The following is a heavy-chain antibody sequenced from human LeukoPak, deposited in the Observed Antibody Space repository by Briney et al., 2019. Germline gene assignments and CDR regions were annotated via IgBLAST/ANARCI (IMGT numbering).Heavy chain of an antibody. Sequence: ASVKVSCKTSAYSFTPYAMHWVRQAPGQRLEWMGWINAGNGRTKYSQEFQGRLTITRDTSTSIVYMELSSLRSEDMAVYYCARGRWVATNQAYYFDDWGQGTLVTVSS. V-gene: IGHV1-3*03. D-gene: IGHD5-12*01. J-gene: IGHJ4*02. CDR2: INAGNGRT. CDR1: AYSFTPYA. CDR3: ARGRWVATNQAYYFDD.